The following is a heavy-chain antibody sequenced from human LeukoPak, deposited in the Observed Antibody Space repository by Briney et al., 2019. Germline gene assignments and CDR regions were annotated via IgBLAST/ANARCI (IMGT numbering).Heavy chain of an antibody. CDR1: GFTFTSYW. D-gene: IGHD6-25*01. Sequence: GGSLRLSCAASGFTFTSYWMHWVRQAPGKGLVWVSFVNNDGRSTNYADSVKGRFTISRDNARNTVYLQMNSLRAEDTAVYYCASGGTRAATGRMGFWGQGTLVTVSS. CDR3: ASGGTRAATGRMGF. V-gene: IGHV3-74*01. J-gene: IGHJ4*02. CDR2: VNNDGRST.